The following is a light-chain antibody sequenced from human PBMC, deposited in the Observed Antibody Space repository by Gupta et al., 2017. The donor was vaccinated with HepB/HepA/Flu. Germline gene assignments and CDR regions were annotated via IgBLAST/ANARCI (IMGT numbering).Light chain of an antibody. Sequence: DIVMTQSPEPLAVSLGERASINCKSSQSVLDRSNNRKYLAWYQQKAGQPPKLLIYWASTREIGVPDRFSGSGSETDFTLTITSLQAEDVAVYFCQQYYSSPLTFGPGTTVHLK. CDR1: QSVLDRSNNRKY. V-gene: IGKV4-1*01. J-gene: IGKJ3*01. CDR2: WAS. CDR3: QQYYSSPLT.